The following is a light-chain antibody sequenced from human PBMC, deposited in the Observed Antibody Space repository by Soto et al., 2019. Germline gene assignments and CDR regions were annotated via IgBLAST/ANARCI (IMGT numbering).Light chain of an antibody. CDR2: DTS. CDR3: QHRSNWPPSVN. J-gene: IGKJ3*01. Sequence: EIVLTQSPDTLSLSPGERATLSCRASQSVGRSLAWYQQKPGQAPRLLIYDTSSRATGIPARFSGSGSGTGFTLTISSLEPEVVAVYYCQHRSNWPPSVNFGPGTKVYIK. V-gene: IGKV3-11*01. CDR1: QSVGRS.